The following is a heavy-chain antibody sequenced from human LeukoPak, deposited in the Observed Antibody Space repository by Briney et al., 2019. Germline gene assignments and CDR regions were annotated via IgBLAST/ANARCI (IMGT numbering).Heavy chain of an antibody. D-gene: IGHD6-13*01. CDR1: GGSISSSSYY. CDR3: ARGGSSWYAVWFDP. Sequence: PSETLSLTCTVSGGSISSSSYYWGWIRQPPGKGLEWIGSIYYSGSTYYTPSLKSRVTISVDTSKNQFSLKLSSVTAADTAVYYCARGGSSWYAVWFDPWGQGTLVTVSS. CDR2: IYYSGST. V-gene: IGHV4-39*01. J-gene: IGHJ5*02.